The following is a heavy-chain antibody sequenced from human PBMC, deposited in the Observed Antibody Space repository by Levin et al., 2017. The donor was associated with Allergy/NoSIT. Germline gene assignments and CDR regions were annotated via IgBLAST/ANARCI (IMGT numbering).Heavy chain of an antibody. CDR1: GFRFGDFS. CDR3: VRDAYSSSNFDL. V-gene: IGHV3-21*01. Sequence: GGSLRLSCAASGFRFGDFSMNWVRQAPGKGLEWVSSISTGSTYIYYADSMKGRFTISRDNAKNSLFLQMNSLRADATAVYYCVRDAYSSSNFDLGGQGTLVTVSS. D-gene: IGHD6-13*01. J-gene: IGHJ4*02. CDR2: ISTGSTYI.